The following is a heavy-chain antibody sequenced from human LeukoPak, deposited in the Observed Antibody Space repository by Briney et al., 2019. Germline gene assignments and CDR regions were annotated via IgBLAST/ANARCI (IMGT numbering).Heavy chain of an antibody. CDR2: IYCSGST. J-gene: IGHJ4*02. CDR1: GGSLSSGDYY. V-gene: IGHV4-30-4*08. CDR3: AREGKSGYYDSSGYYYLTVFDY. Sequence: SQTLSLTCTVSGGSLSSGDYYWSWIRQPPGKGLEWIEYIYCSGSTYYNPSLKSRVTISVDTSKNQFSLKLSSVTAADTAVYYCAREGKSGYYDSSGYYYLTVFDYWGQGTLVTVSS. D-gene: IGHD3-22*01.